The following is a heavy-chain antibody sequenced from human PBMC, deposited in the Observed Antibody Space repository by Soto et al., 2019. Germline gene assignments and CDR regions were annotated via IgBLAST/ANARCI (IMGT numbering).Heavy chain of an antibody. V-gene: IGHV4-4*02. D-gene: IGHD1-26*01. CDR1: GSSISGGDC. J-gene: IGHJ3*02. Sequence: SETLSLTFAVSGSSISGGDCWSWVRQPPGKGLEWIGEIYHSGSTNYNPSLKSRVTISVDKSKNQFSLKLSSVTAADTAVYYCARDMGRADAFDIWGQGTMVTVSS. CDR3: ARDMGRADAFDI. CDR2: IYHSGST.